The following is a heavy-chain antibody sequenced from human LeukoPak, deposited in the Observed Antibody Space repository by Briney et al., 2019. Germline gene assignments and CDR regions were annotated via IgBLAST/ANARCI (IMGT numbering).Heavy chain of an antibody. Sequence: SSETLSLTCTVSGGSVNSYYWSWIRQPPGKGLEWLGYIDYSGNTNYSPSLQSRLTISVDTSKNQFSLKLTSVAAADTATYYCAGDRSGGSSFDYWGQGTLVTVSS. CDR3: AGDRSGGSSFDY. V-gene: IGHV4-59*02. CDR2: IDYSGNT. CDR1: GGSVNSYY. D-gene: IGHD2-15*01. J-gene: IGHJ4*02.